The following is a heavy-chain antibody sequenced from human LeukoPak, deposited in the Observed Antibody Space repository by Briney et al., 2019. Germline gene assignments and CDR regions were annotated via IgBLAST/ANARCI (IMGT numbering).Heavy chain of an antibody. D-gene: IGHD3-10*01. J-gene: IGHJ4*02. Sequence: SETPSLTRTVSGGSISSYYWSWIRQPPREGLEWIGYIYYSGSTNYNPSLKSRVTISVDTSKNQFSLKLSSVTAADTAVYYCARGGFGELHPFDYWGQGTLVTVSS. CDR3: ARGGFGELHPFDY. CDR2: IYYSGST. CDR1: GGSISSYY. V-gene: IGHV4-59*01.